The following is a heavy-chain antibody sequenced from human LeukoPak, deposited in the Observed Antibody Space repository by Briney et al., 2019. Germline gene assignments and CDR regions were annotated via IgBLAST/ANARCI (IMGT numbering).Heavy chain of an antibody. CDR3: ARAYCSSTSCQTYYYYYGMDV. V-gene: IGHV3-9*01. CDR2: ISWNSGSI. CDR1: GFTFDDYA. Sequence: GRSLRLSCAASGFTFDDYAMHWVRQAPGKGLEWVSGISWNSGSIGYADSVKGRFTISRDNAKNSLYLQMNSLRAEDTAVYYCARAYCSSTSCQTYYYYYGMDVWGQGTTVTVSS. J-gene: IGHJ6*02. D-gene: IGHD2-2*01.